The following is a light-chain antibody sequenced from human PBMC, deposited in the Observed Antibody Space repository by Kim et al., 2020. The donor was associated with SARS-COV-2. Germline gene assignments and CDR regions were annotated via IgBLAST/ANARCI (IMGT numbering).Light chain of an antibody. CDR1: ALPNRY. CDR3: QSTDISSSYSP. J-gene: IGLJ2*01. CDR2: KDT. V-gene: IGLV3-25*03. Sequence: SYELTQPLSVSVSPGQTARITWSGEALPNRYAYWFQQKPGQAPVVVIYKDTERPSGISERFSGSNSGTTVTLTISGVQAEDEADYYCQSTDISSSYSPFGGGTQLTVL.